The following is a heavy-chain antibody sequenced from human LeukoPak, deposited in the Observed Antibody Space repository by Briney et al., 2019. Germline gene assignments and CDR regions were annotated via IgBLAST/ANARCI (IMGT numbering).Heavy chain of an antibody. CDR3: AREGGRSWSRNYYMDV. J-gene: IGHJ6*03. Sequence: MSSETLSLTCTVSGYSISSGYYWGWIRQPPGKGLEWIVSIYHSGSNYYNPSLKSRVTISVDTSKNQFSLKLSSVTAADTAVYYCAREGGRSWSRNYYMDVWGKGTTVTVSS. CDR2: IYHSGSN. D-gene: IGHD1-26*01. V-gene: IGHV4-38-2*02. CDR1: GYSISSGYY.